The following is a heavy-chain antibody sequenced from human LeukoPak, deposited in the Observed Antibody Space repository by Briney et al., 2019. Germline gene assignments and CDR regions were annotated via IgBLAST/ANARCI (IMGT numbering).Heavy chain of an antibody. CDR2: IHHSGST. CDR3: ARGSDAGYSLGY. CDR1: GGSIYNNW. J-gene: IGHJ4*02. V-gene: IGHV4-4*02. D-gene: IGHD6-13*01. Sequence: SETLSLTCAVSGGSIYNNWWSWVRQAPGKGLEWIGEIHHSGSTNYNPSLKSRVTVSVDKSNNKFSLEVSSVTAADTAVYYCARGSDAGYSLGYWGQGSLVTVSS.